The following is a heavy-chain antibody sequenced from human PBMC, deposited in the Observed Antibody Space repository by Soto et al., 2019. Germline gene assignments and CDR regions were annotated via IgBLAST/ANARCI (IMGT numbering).Heavy chain of an antibody. Sequence: SAKISCKASGYTLYDLSMHVVLQAPGKGLEWMGGFDPEDGETIYAQKFQGRVTMTEDTSTDTAYMELSSLRSEDTAVYYCATGDIVVVPAPMTGNIYYYYYGMDVWGQGTTVTVSS. CDR2: FDPEDGET. V-gene: IGHV1-24*01. CDR1: GYTLYDLS. J-gene: IGHJ6*02. CDR3: ATGDIVVVPAPMTGNIYYYYYGMDV. D-gene: IGHD2-2*01.